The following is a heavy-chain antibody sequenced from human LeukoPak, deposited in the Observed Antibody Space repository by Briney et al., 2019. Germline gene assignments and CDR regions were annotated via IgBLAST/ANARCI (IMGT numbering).Heavy chain of an antibody. CDR1: GGSISSYY. Sequence: SETLSLTCTVSGGSISSYYWSWIRQPPGKGLEWIGYIYAIGSTNYNPSLKSRVTTSVDTSKNQFSLKLSSVTAADTAVYYCARALYSSSSTWFDPWGQGTLVTVSS. CDR2: IYAIGST. V-gene: IGHV4-59*01. D-gene: IGHD6-6*01. J-gene: IGHJ5*02. CDR3: ARALYSSSSTWFDP.